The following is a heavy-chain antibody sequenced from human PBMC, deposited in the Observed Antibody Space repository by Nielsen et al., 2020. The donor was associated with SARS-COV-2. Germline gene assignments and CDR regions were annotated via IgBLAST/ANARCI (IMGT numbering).Heavy chain of an antibody. CDR1: GFTFSSYD. V-gene: IGHV3-13*04. CDR2: IGTAGDT. CDR3: ARAEVPAAMFDY. J-gene: IGHJ4*02. D-gene: IGHD2-2*01. Sequence: GSLRLSCAASGFTFSSYDMHWVRQATGKGLEWVSAIGTAGDTYYPGSVKGRFTISRENAKNSLYLQMNSLRAGDTAVYYCARAEVPAAMFDYWGQGTLVTVSS.